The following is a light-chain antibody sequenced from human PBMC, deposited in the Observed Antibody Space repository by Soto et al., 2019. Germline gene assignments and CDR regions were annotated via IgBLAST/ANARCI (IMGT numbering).Light chain of an antibody. J-gene: IGKJ1*01. Sequence: EIVLTQSPATLSLSLGERATLSCRASQSVSSYLAWYQQKPGQAPGLLIYDASNRATGIPARFSGSGSGTDFTLTISSLEPEDFAVYYCQQRSNWPPWTFGQGTKVEIK. V-gene: IGKV3-11*01. CDR2: DAS. CDR3: QQRSNWPPWT. CDR1: QSVSSY.